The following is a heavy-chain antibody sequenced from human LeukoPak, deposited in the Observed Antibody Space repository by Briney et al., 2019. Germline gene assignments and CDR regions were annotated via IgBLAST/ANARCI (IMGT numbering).Heavy chain of an antibody. CDR3: ARDYDILTGYYRDVDY. V-gene: IGHV1-18*01. CDR1: GYTFTSYG. Sequence: ASVKVSCKASGYTFTSYGISWVRQAPGQGLEWMGWISVYNGNTNYAQKLQGRVTMTTDTSTSTAYMELRSLRSDDTAVYYCARDYDILTGYYRDVDYWGQGTLVTVSS. D-gene: IGHD3-9*01. J-gene: IGHJ4*02. CDR2: ISVYNGNT.